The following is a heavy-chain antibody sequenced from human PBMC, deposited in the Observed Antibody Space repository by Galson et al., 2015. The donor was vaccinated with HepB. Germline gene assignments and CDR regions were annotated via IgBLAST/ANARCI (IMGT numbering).Heavy chain of an antibody. CDR3: ARVGISNVVVVAATHWFDP. D-gene: IGHD2-15*01. V-gene: IGHV3-30*19. J-gene: IGHJ5*02. CDR2: IKYDGSNK. Sequence: SLRLSCAASGFTFSSYGMHWVRQAPGKGLEWVAVIKYDGSNKYYADSVKGRFTISRDNSKNTLYLQMNSLRAEDTAVYYCARVGISNVVVVAATHWFDPWGQGTLVTVSS. CDR1: GFTFSSYG.